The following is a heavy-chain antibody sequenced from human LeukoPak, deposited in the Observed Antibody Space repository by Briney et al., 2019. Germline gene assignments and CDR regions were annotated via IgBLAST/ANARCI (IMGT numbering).Heavy chain of an antibody. Sequence: GESLKISCKGSGYSFTSYWIGWVRQMPGKGLEWMGIIYPGDSDTRYSPSFKGQVTISADTSITTAYLQWASLKASDTAMYYCARGAAAAGTDYWGQGTLVTVSS. V-gene: IGHV5-51*01. J-gene: IGHJ4*02. CDR3: ARGAAAAGTDY. CDR2: IYPGDSDT. D-gene: IGHD6-13*01. CDR1: GYSFTSYW.